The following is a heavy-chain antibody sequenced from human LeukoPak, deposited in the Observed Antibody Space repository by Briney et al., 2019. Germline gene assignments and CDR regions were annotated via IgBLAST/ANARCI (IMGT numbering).Heavy chain of an antibody. CDR2: ISWNSGSI. D-gene: IGHD3-10*01. J-gene: IGHJ1*01. CDR1: GFTFDDYA. V-gene: IGHV3-9*01. Sequence: GRSLRLSCAASGFTFDDYAMHWVRQAPGKGLEWVSGISWNSGSIGYADSVKGRFTISRDNSKNTLYLQMNSLRAEDTAVYYCARGLQMVRGVPEYFQHWGQGTLVTVSS. CDR3: ARGLQMVRGVPEYFQH.